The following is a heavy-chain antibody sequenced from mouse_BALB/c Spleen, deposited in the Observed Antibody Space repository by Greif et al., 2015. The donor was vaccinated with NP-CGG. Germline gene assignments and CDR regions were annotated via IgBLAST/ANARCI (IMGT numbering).Heavy chain of an antibody. D-gene: IGHD3-2*01. CDR2: IDPSDSYT. Sequence: QVQLQQSGAELVKPGASVKMSCKASGYTFTSYWMHWVKQRPGQGLEWIGTIDPSDSYTSYNQKFKGKATLTVDTSSSTAYMQLSSLTSEDSAVYYCTRQTARATDAMDYWGQGTSVTVSS. V-gene: IGHV1S127*01. J-gene: IGHJ4*01. CDR3: TRQTARATDAMDY. CDR1: GYTFTSYW.